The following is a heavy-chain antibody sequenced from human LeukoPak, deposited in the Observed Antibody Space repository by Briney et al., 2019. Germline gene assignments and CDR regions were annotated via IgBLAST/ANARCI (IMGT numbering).Heavy chain of an antibody. CDR3: AKGIIYVLGVDY. D-gene: IGHD1-26*01. CDR2: ISGSGGST. CDR1: GFTFSSYP. V-gene: IGHV3-23*01. J-gene: IGHJ4*02. Sequence: GGSLRLFCAASGFTFSSYPMSWVRQAPGKGLEWVSAISGSGGSTYYADSVKGRFTISRDNSKNTLYLQMNSLRAEDTAVYYCAKGIIYVLGVDYWGQGTLVTVSS.